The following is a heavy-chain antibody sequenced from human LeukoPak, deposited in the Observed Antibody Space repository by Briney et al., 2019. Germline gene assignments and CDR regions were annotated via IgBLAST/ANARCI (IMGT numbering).Heavy chain of an antibody. CDR1: GFTFSSYS. D-gene: IGHD6-13*01. CDR3: AREERAAADY. J-gene: IGHJ4*02. Sequence: GGSLRLSCAASGFTFSSYSMNWVRQAPGKGLEWVSSISSSSSYIYYADSVKGRFTISRDNSKNTLYLQMNSLRAEDTAVYYCAREERAAADYWGQGTLVTVSS. V-gene: IGHV3-21*01. CDR2: ISSSSSYI.